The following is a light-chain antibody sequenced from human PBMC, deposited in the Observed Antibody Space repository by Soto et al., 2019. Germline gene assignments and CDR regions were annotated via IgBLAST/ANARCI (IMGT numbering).Light chain of an antibody. J-gene: IGLJ2*01. V-gene: IGLV2-8*01. CDR2: EVS. CDR3: SSYAVNNNLGV. CDR1: SSDVGGYNY. Sequence: QSVLTQPPSASGSPGQSVTISCTGTSSDVGGYNYVSWYQQHPGKAPKLMIYEVSKRPSGVPDRFSGSKSGNTASLTVSGLQAEDEADYYCSSYAVNNNLGVFGGGTKVTVL.